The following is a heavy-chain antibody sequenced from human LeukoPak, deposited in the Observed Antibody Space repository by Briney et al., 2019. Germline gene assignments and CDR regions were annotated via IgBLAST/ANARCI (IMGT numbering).Heavy chain of an antibody. CDR2: IKQDGSEK. CDR1: GFTISSYW. Sequence: GGALRLSCAASGFTISSYWMSWVRQAPGKGLEWVANIKQDGSEKYYVDSVKGRFTISRDNAKNSLYLQMNSLRAEDTAVYYCARVVWFGEPPSLGWFDPWGQGTLVTVSS. D-gene: IGHD3-10*01. J-gene: IGHJ5*02. V-gene: IGHV3-7*01. CDR3: ARVVWFGEPPSLGWFDP.